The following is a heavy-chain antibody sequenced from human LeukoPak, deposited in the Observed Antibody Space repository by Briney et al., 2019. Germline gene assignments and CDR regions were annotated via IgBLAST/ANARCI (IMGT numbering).Heavy chain of an antibody. CDR2: IYTGGST. J-gene: IGHJ4*02. CDR3: ARGHYSSSWYFFDY. V-gene: IGHV3-53*01. Sequence: PGGSLRLSCAAFGFTVSSSYISWVRQAPGKGLEWVSVIYTGGSTYYADSVKGRFTISRDNSKNTLYLQMNSLRAEDTAVYYCARGHYSSSWYFFDYWGQGTLVTVSS. D-gene: IGHD6-13*01. CDR1: GFTVSSSY.